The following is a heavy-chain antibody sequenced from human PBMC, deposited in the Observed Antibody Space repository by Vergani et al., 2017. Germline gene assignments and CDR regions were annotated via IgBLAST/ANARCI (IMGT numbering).Heavy chain of an antibody. J-gene: IGHJ4*02. CDR3: ARDFVXGGPPTPLLWFGESGFDY. D-gene: IGHD3-10*01. V-gene: IGHV3-21*01. Sequence: EVQLLESGGGLVQPGGSLRLSCAASGFTFSSYAMSWVRQAPGKGLEWVSAISSSSSYIYYADSVKGRFTISRDNAKNSLYLQMNSLRAEDTAVYYCARDFVXGGPPTPLLWFGESGFDYWGQGTLVTVSS. CDR1: GFTFSSYA. CDR2: ISSSSSYI.